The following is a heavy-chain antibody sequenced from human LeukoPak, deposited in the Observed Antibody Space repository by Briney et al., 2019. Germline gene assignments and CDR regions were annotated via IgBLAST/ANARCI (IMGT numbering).Heavy chain of an antibody. V-gene: IGHV3-74*01. CDR2: INDGGTYT. J-gene: IGHJ4*02. D-gene: IGHD3-10*01. CDR3: VREIKIMGFRAFDY. Sequence: GGSLRLSCASSGFTFSSYWMHWARQTPEKGLMWVSRINDGGTYTAYADSVKGRFAVSRDNAENTLYLQMDSLTVEDTGLYYCVREIKIMGFRAFDYWGQGPPVTVSS. CDR1: GFTFSSYW.